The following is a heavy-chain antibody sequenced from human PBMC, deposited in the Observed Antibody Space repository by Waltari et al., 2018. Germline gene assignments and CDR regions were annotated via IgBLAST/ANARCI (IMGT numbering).Heavy chain of an antibody. J-gene: IGHJ4*02. V-gene: IGHV4-38-2*01. CDR1: GYSIRSGYS. CDR3: ARHVYTTLDY. Sequence: QVKLQESGPGLVKPSETLSLTCALSGYSIRSGYSWGWIRQPPGKGLEWIGNIYHSGSTYYNPSLKSRVTISVDTSKNQFSLKLSSVTAADTAVYYCARHVYTTLDYWGQGTLVTVSS. D-gene: IGHD3-16*01. CDR2: IYHSGST.